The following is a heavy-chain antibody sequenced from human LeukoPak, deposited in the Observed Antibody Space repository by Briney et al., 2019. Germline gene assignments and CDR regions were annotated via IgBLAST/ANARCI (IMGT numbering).Heavy chain of an antibody. V-gene: IGHV3-15*01. Sequence: GGSLRLSCAASGITFTNAWLTWVRQAPGKGLEWVGRVKTKGDGGAADYAAPVKGRFTISRDDSTKTVYLQMNSLKTEDTAVYYCTTDWMIYATNWAVSWFDPWGQGTLVTVSS. D-gene: IGHD2-8*01. CDR3: TTDWMIYATNWAVSWFDP. CDR1: GITFTNAW. J-gene: IGHJ5*02. CDR2: VKTKGDGGAA.